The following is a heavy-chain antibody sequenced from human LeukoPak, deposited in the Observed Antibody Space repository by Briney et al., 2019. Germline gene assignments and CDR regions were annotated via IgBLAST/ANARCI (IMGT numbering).Heavy chain of an antibody. V-gene: IGHV4-59*01. D-gene: IGHD5-24*01. CDR3: ARVGDGYNIWYYFDY. CDR1: GGSISSYY. CDR2: IYYSGST. J-gene: IGHJ4*02. Sequence: PSETLSLTCTVSGGSISSYYWSWIRQPPGMGLEGIGYIYYSGSTNYNPSLKSRVTISVDTSKNQFSLKLSSVTAADTAVYYCARVGDGYNIWYYFDYWGQGTLVTVSS.